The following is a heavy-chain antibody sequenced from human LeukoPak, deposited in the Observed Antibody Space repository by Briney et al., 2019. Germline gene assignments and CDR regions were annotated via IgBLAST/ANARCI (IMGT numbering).Heavy chain of an antibody. J-gene: IGHJ4*02. Sequence: ASVKVSCKASGYTFNGYYKHWVRQAPGQGLEWMGWINPSGGSTSYAQKFQGRVTMTRDMSTSTVYMELSSLRSEDTAVYYCARYDSSGYYFDYWGQGTLVTVSS. D-gene: IGHD3-22*01. V-gene: IGHV1-46*02. CDR3: ARYDSSGYYFDY. CDR2: INPSGGST. CDR1: GYTFNGYY.